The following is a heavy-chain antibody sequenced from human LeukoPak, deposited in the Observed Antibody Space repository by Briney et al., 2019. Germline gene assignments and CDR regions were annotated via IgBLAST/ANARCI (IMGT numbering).Heavy chain of an antibody. D-gene: IGHD1-26*01. V-gene: IGHV4-34*01. Sequence: SETLSLTCAVYGGSFSGYYWSWIRQPPGKGLEWIGEINHSGSTSYNPSLKSRVTISVDTSKNQFSLTLSSVTAADTAVYYCARLIVGATDFDYWGQGTLVTVSS. CDR2: INHSGST. J-gene: IGHJ4*02. CDR3: ARLIVGATDFDY. CDR1: GGSFSGYY.